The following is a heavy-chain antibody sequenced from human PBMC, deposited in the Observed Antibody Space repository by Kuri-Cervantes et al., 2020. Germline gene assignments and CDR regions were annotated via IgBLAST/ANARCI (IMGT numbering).Heavy chain of an antibody. Sequence: GESLKISCAVSGFTFSDHYMNWVRQAPGKGLEWVGRTRNKANSYTTAHAAAVKGRFTISRDTSRNSLFLQMNSLKNEDTAVYYCTRGYSYYDSSGFVYWGQGTLVTVSS. CDR2: TRNKANSYTT. D-gene: IGHD3-22*01. J-gene: IGHJ4*02. V-gene: IGHV3-72*01. CDR1: GFTFSDHY. CDR3: TRGYSYYDSSGFVY.